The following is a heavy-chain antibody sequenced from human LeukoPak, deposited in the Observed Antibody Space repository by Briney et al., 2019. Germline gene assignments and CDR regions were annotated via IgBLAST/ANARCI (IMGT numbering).Heavy chain of an antibody. CDR3: TKEGPVIEQWLVQYFDY. J-gene: IGHJ4*02. V-gene: IGHV3-30*02. D-gene: IGHD6-19*01. Sequence: PGGSLRLSCAASGFTFSSYGMHWVRQAPGKGLEWVAFIRYDGGNKYYADSVKGRFTISRDNSKNTLYLQMNSLRAEDTAVYYCTKEGPVIEQWLVQYFDYWGQGTLVTVSS. CDR2: IRYDGGNK. CDR1: GFTFSSYG.